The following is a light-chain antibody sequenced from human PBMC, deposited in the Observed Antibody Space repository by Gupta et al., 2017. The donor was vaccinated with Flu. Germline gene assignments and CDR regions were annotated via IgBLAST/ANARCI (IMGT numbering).Light chain of an antibody. Sequence: TITITRTSGSIDRNYVKLCRQRPGTAPTTLICDYNKRRRGGTEPASASFDTSSTSASLTTTGLTGEDEADYYCQSADSHDSTWVFGGGTKLTVL. CDR1: SGSIDRNY. J-gene: IGLJ3*02. V-gene: IGLV6-57*03. CDR3: QSADSHDSTWV. CDR2: DYN.